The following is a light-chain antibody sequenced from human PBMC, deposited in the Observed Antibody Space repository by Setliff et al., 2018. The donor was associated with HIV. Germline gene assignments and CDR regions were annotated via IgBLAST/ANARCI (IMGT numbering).Light chain of an antibody. CDR1: SSDVGSYNL. J-gene: IGLJ1*01. Sequence: QSALTQPASVSGSPGQSITISCTGTSSDVGSYNLVSWYQQHPGKAPKLMIYEGSKRPPGVSNRFSGSKSGNTASLTISGLQAEDEADYYCCSYAGSSTTYVFGTGTKVTVL. V-gene: IGLV2-23*01. CDR2: EGS. CDR3: CSYAGSSTTYV.